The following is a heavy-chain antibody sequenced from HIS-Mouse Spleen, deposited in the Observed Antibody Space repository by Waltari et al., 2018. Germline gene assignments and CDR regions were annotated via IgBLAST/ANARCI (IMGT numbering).Heavy chain of an antibody. D-gene: IGHD6-13*01. CDR1: GGSISSSGYY. CDR3: AREIPYSSSWYDWYFDL. CDR2: IYYSGST. Sequence: QLQLQESGPGLAKPSETLSLTCTASGGSISSSGYYWGWIRQPPGKGLEWIGSIYYSGSTYYNPSLKSRVTISVDTSKNQFSLKLSSVTAADTAVYYCAREIPYSSSWYDWYFDLWGRGTLVTVSS. J-gene: IGHJ2*01. V-gene: IGHV4-39*07.